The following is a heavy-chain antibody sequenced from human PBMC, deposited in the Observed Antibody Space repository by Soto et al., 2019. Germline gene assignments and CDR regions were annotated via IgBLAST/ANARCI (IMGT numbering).Heavy chain of an antibody. CDR3: AKDLVRGYSYGRPDYYYYGMDV. V-gene: IGHV3-23*01. D-gene: IGHD5-18*01. J-gene: IGHJ6*02. CDR1: GFTFSSYA. CDR2: ISGSGGST. Sequence: GGSLRLSCAASGFTFSSYAMSWVRQAPGKGLEWVSAISGSGGSTYYADSVKGRFTISRDNSKNTLYLQMNSLRAEDTAVYYCAKDLVRGYSYGRPDYYYYGMDVWGQGTTVTVSS.